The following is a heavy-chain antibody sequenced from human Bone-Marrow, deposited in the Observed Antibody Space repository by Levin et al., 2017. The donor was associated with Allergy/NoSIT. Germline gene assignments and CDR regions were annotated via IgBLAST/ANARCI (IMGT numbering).Heavy chain of an antibody. CDR1: GFMFDTYG. V-gene: IGHV3-30*03. CDR3: ATREGGSSFFQH. CDR2: ISYDGSDK. J-gene: IGHJ1*01. D-gene: IGHD1-26*01. Sequence: GGSLRLSCAASGFMFDTYGMHWVRQAPGKGLEWVAQISYDGSDKYYADSLEGRFTISRDNYRDTLYLQINSLKVEDTAVYCCATREGGSSFFQHWSQGTLVTVSS.